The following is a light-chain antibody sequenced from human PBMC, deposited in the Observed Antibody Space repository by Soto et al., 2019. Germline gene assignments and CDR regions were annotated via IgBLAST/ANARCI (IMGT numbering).Light chain of an antibody. Sequence: QSVLTQPASVSGSPGQSITISCTGTSGDIGSYNRVSWYQQHPGKAPKLIIYEVTDRPSGVSNRFSGSKSGNTASLTISGLQAEDEAEYYCSSYTNINKRACVFGTGTKLT. V-gene: IGLV2-14*01. CDR2: EVT. CDR1: SGDIGSYNR. CDR3: SSYTNINKRACV. J-gene: IGLJ1*01.